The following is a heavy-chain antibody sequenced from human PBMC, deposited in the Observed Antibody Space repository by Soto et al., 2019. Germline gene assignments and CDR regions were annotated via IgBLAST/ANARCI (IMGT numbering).Heavy chain of an antibody. CDR1: GGSISSSRCH. D-gene: IGHD3-22*01. V-gene: IGHV4-39*07. CDR3: ARPSRLFRPHNAFDI. Sequence: SETLSLTCTVSGGSISSSRCHWGWIRQPPGKGLEWIASIKYSGTTFYNPSLKSRVTLSVDTSKNQFSLKLSSVTAADTAVYYCARPSRLFRPHNAFDIWGQGTMVTVSS. CDR2: IKYSGTT. J-gene: IGHJ3*02.